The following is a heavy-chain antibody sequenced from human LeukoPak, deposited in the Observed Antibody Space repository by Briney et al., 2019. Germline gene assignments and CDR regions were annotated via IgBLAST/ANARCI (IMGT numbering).Heavy chain of an antibody. J-gene: IGHJ5*02. CDR2: ISNNFDT. CDR3: ARSLSGYITDPFFDQ. Sequence: SGGSLRLSCVVSGFSFSSFVMNWVRQAPGKGLEWVSYISNNFDTHYADSVKGLFTISRDNARESLYLQMNSLRVEDTAVYYCARSLSGYITDPFFDQWGQGALVTVSS. CDR1: GFSFSSFV. D-gene: IGHD5-12*01. V-gene: IGHV3-48*03.